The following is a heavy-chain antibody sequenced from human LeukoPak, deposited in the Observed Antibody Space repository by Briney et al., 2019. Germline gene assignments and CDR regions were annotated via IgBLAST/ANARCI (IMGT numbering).Heavy chain of an antibody. D-gene: IGHD6-19*01. J-gene: IGHJ4*02. V-gene: IGHV3-13*01. Sequence: GGSLRLSCAASGFNFSTYDMQWVRQATGKGLEWVSAIGTAGDTYYPGSVKGRFTISRENAKNSLYLQMNSLRAGDTAVYYCARGGSGWYPDYWGQGTLVTVSS. CDR1: GFNFSTYD. CDR2: IGTAGDT. CDR3: ARGGSGWYPDY.